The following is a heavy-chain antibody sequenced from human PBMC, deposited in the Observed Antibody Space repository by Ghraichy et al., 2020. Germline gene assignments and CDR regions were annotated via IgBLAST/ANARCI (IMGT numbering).Heavy chain of an antibody. V-gene: IGHV3-74*01. CDR1: GFTFSSYW. D-gene: IGHD2-2*02. CDR2: ISTDGSRT. J-gene: IGHJ5*02. Sequence: GESLNISCAASGFTFSSYWMHWVRQAPGKGLVWVSSISTDGSRTSYADSVKGRFTISGDNAKNTLYLQMNSLRAEDKAVYYCARDPYCSSNNCYTGSWFDPWGLGTLATVSA. CDR3: ARDPYCSSNNCYTGSWFDP.